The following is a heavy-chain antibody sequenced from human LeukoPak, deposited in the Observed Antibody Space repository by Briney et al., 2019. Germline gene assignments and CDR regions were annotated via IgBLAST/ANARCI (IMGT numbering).Heavy chain of an antibody. CDR1: GGSISNYY. D-gene: IGHD6-13*01. CDR2: IYYSGST. CDR3: ARGTQQLVFPDY. J-gene: IGHJ4*02. V-gene: IGHV4-59*01. Sequence: SETLSLTCTVSGGSISNYYWSWIRQPPGEGLEWIGYIYYSGSTNYNPSLKSRVTISVDTSKNQFSLKLSSVTAADTAVYYCARGTQQLVFPDYWGQGTLVTVSS.